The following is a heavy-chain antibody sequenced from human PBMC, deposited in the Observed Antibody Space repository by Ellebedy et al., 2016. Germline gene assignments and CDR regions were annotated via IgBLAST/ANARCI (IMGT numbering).Heavy chain of an antibody. J-gene: IGHJ3*02. Sequence: SETLSLXXAVSGGSSGSRNWWSWVRQPPGLRLEWIGEIYQQHGGTNYNPSLKTRLTMSIDKSNNKLSLRLFSVTAADTAVYYCARNGSGSYHSRDAFDIWGRGTMVSVSS. CDR1: GGSSGSRNW. CDR3: ARNGSGSYHSRDAFDI. D-gene: IGHD3-10*01. V-gene: IGHV4/OR15-8*03. CDR2: IYQQHGGT.